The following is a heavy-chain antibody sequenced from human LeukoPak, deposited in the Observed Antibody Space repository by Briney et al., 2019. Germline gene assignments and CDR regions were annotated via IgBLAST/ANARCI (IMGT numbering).Heavy chain of an antibody. J-gene: IGHJ6*02. CDR1: GYTFTTYG. D-gene: IGHD6-6*01. CDR2: ISAYSGNT. Sequence: ASVKVSCKASGYTFTTYGVSWVRQAPGQGLEWMGWISAYSGNTNYPQKLQGRVTMTTDTSTSTAYMELRSLKSDDTAVYYCARDWCSSSSLCSYSYDMDVWGQGTTVTVSS. V-gene: IGHV1-18*01. CDR3: ARDWCSSSSLCSYSYDMDV.